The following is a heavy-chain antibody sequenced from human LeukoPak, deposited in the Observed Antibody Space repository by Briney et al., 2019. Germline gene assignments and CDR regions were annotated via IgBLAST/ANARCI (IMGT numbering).Heavy chain of an antibody. CDR1: GGTFISYA. D-gene: IGHD3-10*01. V-gene: IGHV1-69*01. CDR3: ARGSYYYGSGSFMGSDY. Sequence: SVKVSCKASGGTFISYAISWVRQAPGQGLEWMGGIIPIFGTANYAQKFQGRVTITADESTSTAYMELSSLRSEDTAVYYCARGSYYYGSGSFMGSDYWGQGTLVTVSS. J-gene: IGHJ4*02. CDR2: IIPIFGTA.